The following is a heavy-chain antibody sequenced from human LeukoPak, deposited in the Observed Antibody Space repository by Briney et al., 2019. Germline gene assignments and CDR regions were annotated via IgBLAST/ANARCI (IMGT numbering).Heavy chain of an antibody. CDR3: AKYQLLYNWFDP. D-gene: IGHD2-2*01. V-gene: IGHV3-66*02. Sequence: PGGSLRLSCAASGFTVSSNYMSWVRQAPGKGLEWVSVIYSGGSTYYADSVKGRFTISRDNSKNTLYLQMNSLRAEDTAVYYCAKYQLLYNWFDPWGQGTPVTVSS. CDR1: GFTVSSNY. J-gene: IGHJ5*02. CDR2: IYSGGST.